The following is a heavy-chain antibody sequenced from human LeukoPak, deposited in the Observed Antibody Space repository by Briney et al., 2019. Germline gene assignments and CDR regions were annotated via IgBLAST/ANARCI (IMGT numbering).Heavy chain of an antibody. Sequence: SETLSLTCAVYGGSFGYYWSWIRQPPGKGLEWIGEINHSGSTNYNPSLKSRVTISVDTSKNQFSLKLRSVTAADTAVYYCARVTINPKPNIVVVTASPRYFDYWGQGTLVTVSS. CDR2: INHSGST. V-gene: IGHV4-34*01. D-gene: IGHD2-21*02. CDR1: GGSFGYY. J-gene: IGHJ4*02. CDR3: ARVTINPKPNIVVVTASPRYFDY.